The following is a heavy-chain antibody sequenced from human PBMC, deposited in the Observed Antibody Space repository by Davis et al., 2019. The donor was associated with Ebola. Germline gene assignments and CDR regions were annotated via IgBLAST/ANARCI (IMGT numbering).Heavy chain of an antibody. CDR2: IRYDGGYQ. J-gene: IGHJ4*02. V-gene: IGHV3-30*02. Sequence: PGGSLRLSCAASGFTFSNFAMHWVRQAPGKGLEWVAFIRYDGGYQYYADSVKGRFTISRDNSKNTLYLQMNSLRAEDTAFYYCAKEDTSGHSSSSSFDYWGQGTLVTVSS. CDR3: AKEDTSGHSSSSSFDY. CDR1: GFTFSNFA. D-gene: IGHD3-22*01.